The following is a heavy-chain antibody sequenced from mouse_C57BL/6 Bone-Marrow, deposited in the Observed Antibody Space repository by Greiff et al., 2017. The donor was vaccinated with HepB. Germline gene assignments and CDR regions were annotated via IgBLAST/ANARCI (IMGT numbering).Heavy chain of an antibody. CDR2: IYPGGGYT. J-gene: IGHJ1*03. V-gene: IGHV1-63*01. CDR1: GYTFTNYW. D-gene: IGHD1-1*01. CDR3: AREYYGSSYVRYFDV. Sequence: QVQLKQSGAELVRPGTSVKMSCKASGYTFTNYWIGWAKQRPGHGLEWIGDIYPGGGYTNYNEKFKGKATLTADKSSSTAYMQFSSLTSEDSAIYYCAREYYGSSYVRYFDVWGTGTTVTVSS.